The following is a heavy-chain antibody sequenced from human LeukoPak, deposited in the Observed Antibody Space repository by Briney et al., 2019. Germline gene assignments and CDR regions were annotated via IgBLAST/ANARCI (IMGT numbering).Heavy chain of an antibody. D-gene: IGHD3-22*01. CDR2: IYYSGST. Sequence: ASETLSLTCTVSGDSISTSSYYWGWIRQPPGKGLEWLGSIYYSGSTYYNPSPKSRVTISVDTSKNQFSLNLYSVTAADTAVFYCARSYYYDYRQIDYWGQGTLVTVSS. J-gene: IGHJ4*02. CDR1: GDSISTSSYY. V-gene: IGHV4-39*01. CDR3: ARSYYYDYRQIDY.